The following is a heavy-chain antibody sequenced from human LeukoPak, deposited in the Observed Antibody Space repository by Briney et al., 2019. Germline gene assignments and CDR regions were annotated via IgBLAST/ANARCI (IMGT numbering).Heavy chain of an antibody. CDR1: GFTFNDYY. J-gene: IGHJ5*02. Sequence: GGSLRLSCAASGFTFNDYYMSWIRQAPGKGLEWLSYINIGGTNTHYPDSGKGRFTISRDNAKKSLYLEMNNLRAEDTAVYYCATDGAGFDTWGQGVLVTVSS. CDR3: ATDGAGFDT. V-gene: IGHV3-11*01. CDR2: INIGGTNT.